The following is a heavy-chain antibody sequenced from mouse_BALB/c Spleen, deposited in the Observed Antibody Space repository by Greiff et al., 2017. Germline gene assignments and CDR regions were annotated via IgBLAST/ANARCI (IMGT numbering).Heavy chain of an antibody. D-gene: IGHD2-2*01. CDR3: ARERGGYDRGFAY. CDR1: GFTFSSYT. Sequence: EVKLVESGGGLVKPGGSLKLSCAASGFTFSSYTMSWVRQTPEKRLEWVATISSGGGNTYYPDSVKGRFTISRDNAKNNLYLQMSSLKSEDTAMYYCARERGGYDRGFAYWGQGTLVTVSA. CDR2: ISSGGGNT. J-gene: IGHJ3*01. V-gene: IGHV5-6-4*01.